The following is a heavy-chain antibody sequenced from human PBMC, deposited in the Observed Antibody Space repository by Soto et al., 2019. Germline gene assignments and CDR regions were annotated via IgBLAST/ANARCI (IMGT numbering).Heavy chain of an antibody. CDR1: GYTLTELS. CDR2: FDPEDGET. Sequence: ASVKVSCKVSGYTLTELSMHWVRQAPGKGLEWMGGFDPEDGETIYAQKFQGRVTMTEDTSTDTAYMELSSLRSEDTAVYYCATVPYSSGWYYNWFDPWGQGTLVTVSS. J-gene: IGHJ5*02. D-gene: IGHD6-19*01. V-gene: IGHV1-24*01. CDR3: ATVPYSSGWYYNWFDP.